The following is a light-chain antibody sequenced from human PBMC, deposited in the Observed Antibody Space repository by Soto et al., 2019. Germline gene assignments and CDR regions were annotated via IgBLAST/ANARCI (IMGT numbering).Light chain of an antibody. Sequence: DIPMTQSPSSLSASVGDRVTITCRASQSISSYLNWYQQKPGKAPKVLIYGAYSLQSGVPSRFSGRGSGTDFTLTISSLQPEDFATYYCQQSYSVPWTFGQGTKVEIK. CDR1: QSISSY. V-gene: IGKV1-39*01. CDR2: GAY. CDR3: QQSYSVPWT. J-gene: IGKJ1*01.